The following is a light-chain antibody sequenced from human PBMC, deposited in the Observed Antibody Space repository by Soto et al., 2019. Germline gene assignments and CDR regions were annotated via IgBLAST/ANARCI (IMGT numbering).Light chain of an antibody. V-gene: IGKV1-9*01. Sequence: IQLTQSPSSLSASVGERVTITCRASQGISSYLAWYQQKPGKAPKLLIYAASTLQSGVPSRFSGSGSGTDFTLTISSLQPEDFATYYCQQVNSFPPITFGGGTKVEIK. CDR1: QGISSY. CDR3: QQVNSFPPIT. J-gene: IGKJ4*01. CDR2: AAS.